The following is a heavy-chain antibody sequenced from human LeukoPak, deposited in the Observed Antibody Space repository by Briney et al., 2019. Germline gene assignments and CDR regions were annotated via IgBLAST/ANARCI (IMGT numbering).Heavy chain of an antibody. CDR3: AKDLGYYYDSSGLY. J-gene: IGHJ4*02. D-gene: IGHD3-22*01. CDR2: ISGSGGST. CDR1: GFTFSSYA. Sequence: GGSLRLSCAASGFTFSSYAMSWVRQAPGKGLEWVSAISGSGGSTYYADSVKGRFTISRDNSRNTLYLQMNSLRAEDTAVYYCAKDLGYYYDSSGLYWGQGTLVTVSS. V-gene: IGHV3-23*01.